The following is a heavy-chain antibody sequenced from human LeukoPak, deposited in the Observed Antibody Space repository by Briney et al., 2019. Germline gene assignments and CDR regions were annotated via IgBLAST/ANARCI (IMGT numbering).Heavy chain of an antibody. D-gene: IGHD2-15*01. V-gene: IGHV4-34*01. CDR2: INHSGST. CDR3: ARHVSYQGYCSGGSCYGGKSWFDP. J-gene: IGHJ5*02. Sequence: SETLSLTCAVYGGSFSGYYWSWIRQPPGKGLEWIGAINHSGSTNYNPSLKSRVTISVDTSKNQFSLKLSSVTAADTAVYYCARHVSYQGYCSGGSCYGGKSWFDPWGQGTLVTVSS. CDR1: GGSFSGYY.